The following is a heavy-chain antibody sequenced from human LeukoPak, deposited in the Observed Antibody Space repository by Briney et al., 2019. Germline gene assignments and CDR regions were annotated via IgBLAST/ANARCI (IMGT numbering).Heavy chain of an antibody. Sequence: GESLKISCKGSGYSFTSYWIGWVRQMPGKGLEWMGIIYPGDSDTRYSPSFQGQVTISADKSISTAYLQWSSLKASDTAMYYCARESDDYGDYAWFDPWGQGTLVTVSS. CDR2: IYPGDSDT. CDR3: ARESDDYGDYAWFDP. V-gene: IGHV5-51*01. CDR1: GYSFTSYW. J-gene: IGHJ5*02. D-gene: IGHD4-17*01.